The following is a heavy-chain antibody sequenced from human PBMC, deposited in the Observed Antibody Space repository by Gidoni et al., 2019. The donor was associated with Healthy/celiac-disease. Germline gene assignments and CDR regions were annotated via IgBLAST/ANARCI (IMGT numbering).Heavy chain of an antibody. CDR3: AKDLASGWPYDAFDI. Sequence: QVQLVESGGGVVQTGRSLRLSCAASGFTFSSYGMHWVRQAPGKGLEWVAVISYDGSNKYYADSVKGRFTISRDNSKNTLYLQMNSLRAEDTAVYYCAKDLASGWPYDAFDIWGQGTMVTVSS. CDR1: GFTFSSYG. D-gene: IGHD6-19*01. V-gene: IGHV3-30*18. J-gene: IGHJ3*02. CDR2: ISYDGSNK.